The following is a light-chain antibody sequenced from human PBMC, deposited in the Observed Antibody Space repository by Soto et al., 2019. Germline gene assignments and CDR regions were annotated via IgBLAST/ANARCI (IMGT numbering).Light chain of an antibody. CDR3: AAWDDSLSGLYV. Sequence: QSVLTQPPSASGTPGQRVTISCSGSSSNIGSNYVYWYQQLPGTAPKLVIYRNNQRPSGVPDRLSGSKSGTSASLAISGLRSEDEADYYCAAWDDSLSGLYVFGTGTKLTVL. J-gene: IGLJ1*01. CDR2: RNN. CDR1: SSNIGSNY. V-gene: IGLV1-47*01.